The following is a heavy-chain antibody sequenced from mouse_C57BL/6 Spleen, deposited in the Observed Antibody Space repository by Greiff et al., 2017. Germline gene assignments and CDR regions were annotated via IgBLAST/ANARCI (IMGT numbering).Heavy chain of an antibody. Sequence: QVQLQQPGAELVMPGASVKLSCKASGYTFTSYWMHWVKQRPGQGLAWIGEIDPSDSYTNYNQKFKGKSTLTVDKSSSTAYMQLSSLTSEDSAVYYCARLHYYGSSYIAMDYWGQGTSVTVSS. J-gene: IGHJ4*01. V-gene: IGHV1-69*01. CDR3: ARLHYYGSSYIAMDY. CDR2: IDPSDSYT. D-gene: IGHD1-1*01. CDR1: GYTFTSYW.